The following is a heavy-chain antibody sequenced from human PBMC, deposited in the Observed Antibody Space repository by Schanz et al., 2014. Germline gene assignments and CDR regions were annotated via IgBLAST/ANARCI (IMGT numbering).Heavy chain of an antibody. CDR3: ARDGAGRAPDACDI. J-gene: IGHJ3*02. V-gene: IGHV7-4-1*02. D-gene: IGHD1-26*01. CDR2: INPTTGNP. Sequence: QLVQSGSEFRKPGASVKVSCKASGYIFSSYAIHWVRQAPGQGLEWMGWINPTTGNPGYAQGFTGRFVFSFDTSVGTAYLQISGLKAEDTAVCDCARDGAGRAPDACDIWGQGTMVTVSS. CDR1: GYIFSSYA.